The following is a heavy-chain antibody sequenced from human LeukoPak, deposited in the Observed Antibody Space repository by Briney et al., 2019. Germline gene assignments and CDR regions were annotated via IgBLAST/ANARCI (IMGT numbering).Heavy chain of an antibody. Sequence: SVEVSCKASGGTFSSYAISWVRQAPGQGLEWMGRIIPILGIANYAQKFQGRVTITADKSTSTAYMELSSLRSEDTAVYYCARGRSSSQREWFDPWGQGTLVTVSS. V-gene: IGHV1-69*04. CDR2: IIPILGIA. CDR1: GGTFSSYA. CDR3: ARGRSSSQREWFDP. D-gene: IGHD6-6*01. J-gene: IGHJ5*02.